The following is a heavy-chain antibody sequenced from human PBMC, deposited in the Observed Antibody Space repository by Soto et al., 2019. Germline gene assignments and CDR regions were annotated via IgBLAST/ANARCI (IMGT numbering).Heavy chain of an antibody. Sequence: GASVKVSCKASGYTFTSYGISWVRQAPGQGLEWMGWISAYNGNTNYAQKLQGRVTMTTDTSTSTAYMELRSLRSDDTAVYYCARWEDYYDSSGYYDYWGQGTLVTVYS. CDR3: ARWEDYYDSSGYYDY. J-gene: IGHJ4*02. CDR1: GYTFTSYG. V-gene: IGHV1-18*04. CDR2: ISAYNGNT. D-gene: IGHD3-22*01.